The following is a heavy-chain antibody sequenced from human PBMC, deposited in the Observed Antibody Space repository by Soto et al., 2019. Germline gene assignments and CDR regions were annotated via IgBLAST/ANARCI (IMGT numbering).Heavy chain of an antibody. J-gene: IGHJ4*02. D-gene: IGHD2-21*02. V-gene: IGHV4-59*02. CDR2: IFYSGST. CDR1: GGSVNSYY. Sequence: SETLSLTCTVSGGSVNSYYWSWIRQPPGKGLEWIGYIFYSGSTKSNPSLKSRVTMSVDMSKNQFSLRLTSVTAADTAVYYCARVFPSYCGGDCPYFDSWGQGTLVTVSS. CDR3: ARVFPSYCGGDCPYFDS.